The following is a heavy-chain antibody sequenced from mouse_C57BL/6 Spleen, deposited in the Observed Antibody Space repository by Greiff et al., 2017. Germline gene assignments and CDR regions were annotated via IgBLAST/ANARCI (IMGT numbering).Heavy chain of an antibody. CDR3: ARGLLHYYAMDY. Sequence: QVQLQQSGAELVRPGASVKLSCKASGYTFTDYYINWVKQRPGQGLEWIARIYPGSGNTYYNEKFKGKATLTAEKSSSTAYMQLSSLTSEDSAVYFCARGLLHYYAMDYWGQGTSVTVSS. CDR2: IYPGSGNT. V-gene: IGHV1-76*01. CDR1: GYTFTDYY. D-gene: IGHD2-3*01. J-gene: IGHJ4*01.